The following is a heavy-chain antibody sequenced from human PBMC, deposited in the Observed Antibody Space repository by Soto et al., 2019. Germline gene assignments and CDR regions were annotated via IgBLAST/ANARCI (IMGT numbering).Heavy chain of an antibody. CDR3: ARDRYFYDSAGYYRTLDS. CDR2: IFHSGIT. J-gene: IGHJ5*01. Sequence: SETLSLTCTISGGSFNNDYWTWILQSPWKGLEWIGYIFHSGITDYNPSVKSRVTISIDKSKNLFSLKLTSVTAADTAVYYCARDRYFYDSAGYYRTLDSWGQGILVTVSS. CDR1: GGSFNNDY. V-gene: IGHV4-59*01. D-gene: IGHD3-22*01.